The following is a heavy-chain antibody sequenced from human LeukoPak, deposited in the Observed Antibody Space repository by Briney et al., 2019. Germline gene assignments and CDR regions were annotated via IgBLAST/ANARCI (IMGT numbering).Heavy chain of an antibody. Sequence: SETLSLTCTVSGGSISSYYWSWIRQPPGKGLEWIGYIYYSGSTNYNPSLKSRVTISVDTSKNQFSLKLSSVTAADTAVYYCARVLFYGDYAFGYWGQGTLVTVSS. CDR2: IYYSGST. CDR1: GGSISSYY. D-gene: IGHD4-17*01. V-gene: IGHV4-59*08. CDR3: ARVLFYGDYAFGY. J-gene: IGHJ4*02.